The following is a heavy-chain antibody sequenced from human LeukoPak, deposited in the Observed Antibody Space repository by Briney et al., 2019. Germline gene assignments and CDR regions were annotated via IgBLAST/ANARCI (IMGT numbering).Heavy chain of an antibody. V-gene: IGHV3-30-3*01. J-gene: IGHJ4*02. Sequence: GGSLRLSCAASGFTFSSYAMHWVRQAPGKGLEWVAVISYDGSNKYYADSVKGRFTISRDNSKNTLYLQMNSLRAEDTAVYYCARAEGYVSVWERVQSSVLAYWGQGTLVTVPS. D-gene: IGHD3-16*01. CDR1: GFTFSSYA. CDR3: ARAEGYVSVWERVQSSVLAY. CDR2: ISYDGSNK.